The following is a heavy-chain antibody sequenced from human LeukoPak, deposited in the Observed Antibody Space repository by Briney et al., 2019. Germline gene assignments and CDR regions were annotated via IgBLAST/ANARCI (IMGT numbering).Heavy chain of an antibody. D-gene: IGHD3-3*01. V-gene: IGHV3-49*04. J-gene: IGHJ6*02. CDR2: IRSEAYGGTT. Sequence: GGSLRLSCTASGFTFGDYAMSWVRQAPGKGLEWVGSIRSEAYGGTTEYAASVKGRFTISRDDSKSIAYLQMNSLKTEDTAVYYCTRGGITIFGVVIISRGFYGMDVWGQGTTVTVSS. CDR3: TRGGITIFGVVIISRGFYGMDV. CDR1: GFTFGDYA.